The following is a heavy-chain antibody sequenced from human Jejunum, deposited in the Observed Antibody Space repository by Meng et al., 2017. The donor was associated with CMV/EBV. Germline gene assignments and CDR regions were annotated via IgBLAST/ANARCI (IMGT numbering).Heavy chain of an antibody. CDR2: FYSSDTY. J-gene: IGHJ4*02. CDR1: GGSINNYY. D-gene: IGHD1-26*01. V-gene: IGHV4-4*07. Sequence: QVRLKAAGPGLVKPSETLSLTCTVSGGSINNYYWSWIRQSAGKGLEWIGRFYSSDTYNYHPSLNSRVTMSLDTSKKQFSLILSSVTAADTARYYCARGPGASTREGFDHWGLGTLVTASS. CDR3: ARGPGASTREGFDH.